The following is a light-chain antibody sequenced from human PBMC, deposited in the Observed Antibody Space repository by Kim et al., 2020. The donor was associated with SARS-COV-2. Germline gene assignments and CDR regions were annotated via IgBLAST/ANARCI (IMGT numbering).Light chain of an antibody. CDR3: QQYYSTPPS. V-gene: IGKV4-1*01. CDR2: GAS. Sequence: RATLKCQSSKTVLDNSNNKNYLAWYQQKPGQAPKLLIYGASSRESGVSDRFSGSGSETDFTLTISSLQAEDVAVYYCQQYYSTPPSFGQGTKLEI. CDR1: KTVLDNSNNKNY. J-gene: IGKJ2*03.